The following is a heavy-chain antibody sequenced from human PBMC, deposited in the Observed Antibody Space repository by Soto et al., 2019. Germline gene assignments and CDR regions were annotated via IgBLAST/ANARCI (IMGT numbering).Heavy chain of an antibody. CDR2: INPSGGST. CDR3: ARVRAAGQYCSSTSCPYGMDV. D-gene: IGHD2-2*01. V-gene: IGHV1-46*01. CDR1: GYTFASYY. Sequence: ASVKVSCKASGYTFASYYRQWVRQAPGQGLEWMGIINPSGGSTSYAQKFQGRVTMTRDTSTSTVYMELSSLRSEDTAVYYCARVRAAGQYCSSTSCPYGMDVWGQGTTLTVSS. J-gene: IGHJ6*02.